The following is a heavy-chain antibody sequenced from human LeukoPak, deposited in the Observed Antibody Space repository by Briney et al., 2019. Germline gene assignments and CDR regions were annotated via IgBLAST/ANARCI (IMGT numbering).Heavy chain of an antibody. CDR1: GYTFTGYY. Sequence: GASVKVSCTASGYTFTGYYMHWVRQAPGQGLEWMGWINPNSGGTNYAQKFQGRVTMTRDTSISTAYMELSRLRSDDTAVYYCVAYYYDSSDYYFDYWGQGTLVTVSS. CDR3: VAYYYDSSDYYFDY. J-gene: IGHJ4*02. CDR2: INPNSGGT. V-gene: IGHV1-2*02. D-gene: IGHD3-22*01.